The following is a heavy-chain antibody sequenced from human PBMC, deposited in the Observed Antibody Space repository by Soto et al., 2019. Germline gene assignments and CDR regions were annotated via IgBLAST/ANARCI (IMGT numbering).Heavy chain of an antibody. CDR3: AKEAPRITGTSAFDI. D-gene: IGHD1-7*01. CDR1: GFTFSSYA. V-gene: IGHV3-23*01. J-gene: IGHJ3*02. Sequence: GGSLRLSCAASGFTFSSYAMSWVRQAPGKGLEWVSLISGNGGNTYFTDSVKGRFTISRDNSKNTLYLQMNSLRAEDTAVYYCAKEAPRITGTSAFDIWGQGTMVTVSS. CDR2: ISGNGGNT.